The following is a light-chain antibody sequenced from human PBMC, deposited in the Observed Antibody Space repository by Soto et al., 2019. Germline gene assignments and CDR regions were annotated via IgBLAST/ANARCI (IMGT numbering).Light chain of an antibody. Sequence: IVIPQTTSTLSVSPAERVPLSCRASQSISSSLAWYQQRPGQPPRLLIYGASTRAAGIPPRFTGSGSGTEFTLTISSLQSEDFAVYYCQQSSKWPRTFGQGTKVDIK. CDR1: QSISSS. J-gene: IGKJ1*01. V-gene: IGKV3-15*01. CDR3: QQSSKWPRT. CDR2: GAS.